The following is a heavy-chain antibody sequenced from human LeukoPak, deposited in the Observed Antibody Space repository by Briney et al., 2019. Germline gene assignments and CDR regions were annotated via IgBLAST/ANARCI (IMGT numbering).Heavy chain of an antibody. V-gene: IGHV4-4*07. J-gene: IGHJ3*02. CDR2: IYTSGST. CDR1: GGSISSYY. Sequence: SETLSLTCTVSGGSISSYYWSWLRQPAGKGLEWIGRIYTSGSTNYNPSLKSRVTMSVDTSKNQFSPKLSSVTAADTAVYYCARDSMVRGVIIMAVAFDIWGQGTMVTVSS. CDR3: ARDSMVRGVIIMAVAFDI. D-gene: IGHD3-10*01.